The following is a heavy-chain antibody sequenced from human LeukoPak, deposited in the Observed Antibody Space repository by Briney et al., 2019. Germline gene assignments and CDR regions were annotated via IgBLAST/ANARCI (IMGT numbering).Heavy chain of an antibody. CDR1: GFTVSSNY. D-gene: IGHD3-22*01. J-gene: IGHJ4*02. CDR2: ISGSGGST. V-gene: IGHV3-23*01. Sequence: GGSLRLSCAASGFTVSSNYMNWVRQAPGKGLEWVSAISGSGGSTYYADSVKGRFTISRDNSKNTLYLQMNSLRAEDTAVYYCAKEDDSSGYYTAGMDYFDYWGQGTLVTVSS. CDR3: AKEDDSSGYYTAGMDYFDY.